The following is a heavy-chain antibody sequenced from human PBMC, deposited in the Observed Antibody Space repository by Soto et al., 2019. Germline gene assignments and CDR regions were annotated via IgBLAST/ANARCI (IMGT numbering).Heavy chain of an antibody. CDR1: GYSFTSYW. V-gene: IGHV5-51*01. CDR2: IYPADSDT. CDR3: ARKDSSGYSNWFDP. Sequence: PGESLKISCKGSGYSFTSYWIAWVRQTPRRGLEWMGIIYPADSDTRYSPSFQGQVTISADKSTSTAYLHWNSLKASDSATYYCARKDSSGYSNWFDPWGQGTLVTVS. J-gene: IGHJ5*02. D-gene: IGHD3-22*01.